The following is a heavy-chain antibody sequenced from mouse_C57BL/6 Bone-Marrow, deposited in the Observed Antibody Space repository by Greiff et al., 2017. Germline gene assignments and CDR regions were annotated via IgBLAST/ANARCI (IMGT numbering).Heavy chain of an antibody. V-gene: IGHV14-1*01. CDR1: GFNIKDYY. CDR3: TTVDYYYGSSYVNY. J-gene: IGHJ2*01. Sequence: EVQLQQSGAELVRPGASVKLSCTASGFNIKDYYMHWVKQRPEQGLEWIGRIDPEDGDPEYAPKFQGKATMTADTSSNTAYLQLSSLTSEDTAVYYCTTVDYYYGSSYVNYWGQGTTLTVSS. CDR2: IDPEDGDP. D-gene: IGHD1-1*01.